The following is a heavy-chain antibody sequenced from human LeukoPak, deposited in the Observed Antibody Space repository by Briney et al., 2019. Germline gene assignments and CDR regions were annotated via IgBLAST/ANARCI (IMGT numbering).Heavy chain of an antibody. V-gene: IGHV4-34*01. CDR3: ASSIGIQLWLK. CDR1: GGSFSGYY. D-gene: IGHD5-18*01. J-gene: IGHJ4*02. Sequence: PSETLSLTCAVYGGSFSGYYWSWIRQPPGKGLEWIGEINHSGSTNYNPSLKSRVTISVDTSKNQFSLKLSPVTAADTAVYYCASSIGIQLWLKWGQGTLVTVSS. CDR2: INHSGST.